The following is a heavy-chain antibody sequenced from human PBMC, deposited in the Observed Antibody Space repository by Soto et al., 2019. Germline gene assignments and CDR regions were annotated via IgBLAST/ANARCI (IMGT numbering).Heavy chain of an antibody. CDR3: ARDIRGPYCGGDCYWFDP. Sequence: SVKVSYNASGGTFSSYAISLVRHTPGQGLEWMGGIIPIFGTANYAQKFQGRVTITADESTSTAYMELSSLRSEDTAVYYCARDIRGPYCGGDCYWFDPWGQGTLVTVSS. CDR2: IIPIFGTA. J-gene: IGHJ5*02. D-gene: IGHD2-21*02. V-gene: IGHV1-69*01. CDR1: GGTFSSYA.